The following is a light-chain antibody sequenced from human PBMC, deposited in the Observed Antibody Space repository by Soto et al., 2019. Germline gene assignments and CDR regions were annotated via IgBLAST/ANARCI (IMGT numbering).Light chain of an antibody. CDR3: AAWDDSRNAV. V-gene: IGLV1-44*01. Sequence: QSVLTQPPSASGTPGQRVTISCTGSSSNIGSNTVNWYQQLPGTAPKLLIYSNNPRPSGVPDRFSGSKSGTAASLALGGLQSEDEADYYCAAWDDSRNAVFGGGTKLTVL. CDR2: SNN. CDR1: SSNIGSNT. J-gene: IGLJ2*01.